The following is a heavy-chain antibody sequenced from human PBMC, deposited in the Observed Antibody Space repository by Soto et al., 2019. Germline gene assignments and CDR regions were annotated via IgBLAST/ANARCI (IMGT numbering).Heavy chain of an antibody. J-gene: IGHJ4*02. CDR3: ARDAAVGLFDY. CDR1: GYTFTSYG. V-gene: IGHV1-18*01. D-gene: IGHD1-26*01. Sequence: QVQLVQSGAEVKKPGASVKVSCKASGYTFTSYGISWVRQAPGQGLEWMGWISAYNGNTNNGQKLQGRVTMTTDTATRTAYMGLRSLRSDDTAVYYCARDAAVGLFDYWGQGTLGTVSS. CDR2: ISAYNGNT.